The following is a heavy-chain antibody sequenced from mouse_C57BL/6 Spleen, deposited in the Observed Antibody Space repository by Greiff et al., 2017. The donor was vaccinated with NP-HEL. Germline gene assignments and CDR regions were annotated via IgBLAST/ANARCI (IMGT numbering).Heavy chain of an antibody. CDR2: ISNLAYSI. V-gene: IGHV5-15*01. CDR3: ARQGGLTGTWYFDV. J-gene: IGHJ1*03. Sequence: EVKLVESGGGLVQPGGSLKLSCAASGFTFSDYGMAWVRQAPRKGPEWVAFISNLAYSIYYADTVTGRFTISRENAKNTLYLEMSSLRSEDTAMDYCARQGGLTGTWYFDVWGTGTTVTVSS. D-gene: IGHD4-1*01. CDR1: GFTFSDYG.